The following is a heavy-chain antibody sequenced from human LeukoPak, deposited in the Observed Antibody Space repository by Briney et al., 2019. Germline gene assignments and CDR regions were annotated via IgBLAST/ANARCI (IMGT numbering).Heavy chain of an antibody. V-gene: IGHV4-4*07. CDR2: IYTSGSI. J-gene: IGHJ6*03. Sequence: PETLSLTCTVSGGSISSYYWSWIRQPAGKGLEWIGRIYTSGSINYNPSLKSRVTMSVDTSKNQFSLKLSSVTAADTAVYYCARGLFLYYYYMDVWGKGTTVTVSS. CDR1: GGSISSYY. CDR3: ARGLFLYYYYMDV. D-gene: IGHD2/OR15-2a*01.